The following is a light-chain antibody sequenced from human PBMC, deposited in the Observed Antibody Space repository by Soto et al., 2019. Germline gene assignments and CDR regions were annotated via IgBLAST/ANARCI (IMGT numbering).Light chain of an antibody. CDR2: KAS. CDR1: QSISSW. CDR3: QQYNSHWT. V-gene: IGKV1-5*03. J-gene: IGKJ1*01. Sequence: DIQMTHSPATLSASVGNRFTITFRASQSISSWSAWYQQKPGKPPNLLIYKASSLQSGAPARFSGSGSGTEFTLTISRLQPDDFATYYCQQYNSHWTFGQGTKVDIK.